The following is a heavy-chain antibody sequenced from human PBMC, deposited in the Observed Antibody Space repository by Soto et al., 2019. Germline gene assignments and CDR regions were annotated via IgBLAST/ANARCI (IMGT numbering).Heavy chain of an antibody. Sequence: SETLSLTCTVSGGSISSYYWSWIRQPPGKGLEWIGYIYYSGSTNYNPSLKSRVTISVDTSKNQFSLKLSSVTAADTAVYYCARHVRSRQADYWGQGTLVTVSS. CDR2: IYYSGST. J-gene: IGHJ4*02. CDR1: GGSISSYY. V-gene: IGHV4-59*08. CDR3: ARHVRSRQADY.